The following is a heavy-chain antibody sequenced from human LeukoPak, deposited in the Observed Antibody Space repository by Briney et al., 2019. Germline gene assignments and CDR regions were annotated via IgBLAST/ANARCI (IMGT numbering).Heavy chain of an antibody. V-gene: IGHV3-11*05. CDR2: ISGSSSYT. J-gene: IGHJ5*02. D-gene: IGHD3-10*01. Sequence: PGASLRLSCAASGFTFSDCYMSWIRQTPGKGLEWVSHISGSSSYTNYADSVKGRFTISRDNAKNSLYLQMNSLSAEDTAVYYCARDYYGSGSYGWFDPWGQGTLVTVSS. CDR1: GFTFSDCY. CDR3: ARDYYGSGSYGWFDP.